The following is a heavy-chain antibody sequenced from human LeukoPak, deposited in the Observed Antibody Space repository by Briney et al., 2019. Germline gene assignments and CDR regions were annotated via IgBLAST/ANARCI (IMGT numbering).Heavy chain of an antibody. CDR2: IIPIFGTA. D-gene: IGHD3-9*01. CDR1: GGTFSSYA. Sequence: SVKVSCKASGGTFSSYAISWVRQAPGQGLEWMGRIIPIFGTANYAQKFQGRVTITTDESASTAYMELSSLRSEDTAVYYCARDLQPTYDILTGYNDNWFDPWGQGTLVTVSS. V-gene: IGHV1-69*05. J-gene: IGHJ5*02. CDR3: ARDLQPTYDILTGYNDNWFDP.